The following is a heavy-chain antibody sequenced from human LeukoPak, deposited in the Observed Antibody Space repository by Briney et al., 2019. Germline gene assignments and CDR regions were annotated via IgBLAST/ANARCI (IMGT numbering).Heavy chain of an antibody. V-gene: IGHV3-30*18. J-gene: IGHJ4*02. CDR1: GFTFSSYG. Sequence: GGSLRLSCAASGFTFSSYGMHWVRPAPGKGLEWVAVISYYGSNKYYTDSLKSPFTLSRDNFKNTLYLQMNSMRDEDTGVYYCAEDPVEMATIFATPPLYWGQGTLVTVSS. D-gene: IGHD5-24*01. CDR3: AEDPVEMATIFATPPLY. CDR2: ISYYGSNK.